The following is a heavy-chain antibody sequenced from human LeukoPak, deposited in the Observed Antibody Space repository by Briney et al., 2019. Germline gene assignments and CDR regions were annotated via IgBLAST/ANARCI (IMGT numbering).Heavy chain of an antibody. J-gene: IGHJ4*02. CDR3: AKQLGYCSDGSCYFPY. CDR2: ISVSGGST. Sequence: PGGSLRLSCAASGFTFSSSAMSWVRQVPGKGLEWVSGISVSGGSTYYADSVRGRFTISRDNSKSTLCLQMNSLRAEDTAVYYCAKQLGYCSDGSCYFPYRGQGTLVTVSS. V-gene: IGHV3-23*01. D-gene: IGHD2-15*01. CDR1: GFTFSSSA.